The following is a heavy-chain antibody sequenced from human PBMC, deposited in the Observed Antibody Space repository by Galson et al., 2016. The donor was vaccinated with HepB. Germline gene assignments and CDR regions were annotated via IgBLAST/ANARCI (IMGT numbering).Heavy chain of an antibody. Sequence: SLRLSCAASEFTFSDYTMHWVRQAPGKGLEWVAVVSYNESNKYYANSVKGRFTSSRDNSKKTLYLQMNSLKTEDTAIYYCARGGRTGYYYGIDVWGQGTTVTVSS. D-gene: IGHD2-8*02. J-gene: IGHJ6*02. V-gene: IGHV3-30-3*01. CDR2: VSYNESNK. CDR3: ARGGRTGYYYGIDV. CDR1: EFTFSDYT.